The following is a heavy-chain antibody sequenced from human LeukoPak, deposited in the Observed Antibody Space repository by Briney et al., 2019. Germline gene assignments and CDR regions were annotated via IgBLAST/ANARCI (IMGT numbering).Heavy chain of an antibody. CDR2: ISGSGGST. CDR3: AKPVGNFDI. D-gene: IGHD1-26*01. Sequence: GGSLRLSCAASGFTFSSYALSWVRQAAGKGLEWVSSISGSGGSTYYADSVKGRFTISRDNPKNTLYLQMNSLRADDTAVYYCAKPVGNFDIWGQGTMVSVSS. V-gene: IGHV3-23*01. CDR1: GFTFSSYA. J-gene: IGHJ3*02.